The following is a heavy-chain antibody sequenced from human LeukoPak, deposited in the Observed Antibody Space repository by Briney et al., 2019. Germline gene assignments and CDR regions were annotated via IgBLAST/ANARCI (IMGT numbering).Heavy chain of an antibody. CDR1: GGSFSGYY. D-gene: IGHD6-13*01. CDR2: INHSGST. CDR3: ARGGGSIAAAGNPPFDY. V-gene: IGHV4-34*01. Sequence: SETLSLTCAVYGGSFSGYYWSWIRQPPGKGLEWIGEINHSGSTNYNPSPKSRVTISVDTSKNQFSLKLSSVTAADTAVYYCARGGGSIAAAGNPPFDYWGQGTLVTVSS. J-gene: IGHJ4*02.